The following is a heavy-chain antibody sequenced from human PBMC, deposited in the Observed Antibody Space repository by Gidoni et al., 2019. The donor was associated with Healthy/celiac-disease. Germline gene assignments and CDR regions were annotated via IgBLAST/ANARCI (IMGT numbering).Heavy chain of an antibody. CDR2: IISKANSYAT. Sequence: EVQLVETGGGLVEAGGSRKLSCAASGFTGSGSAMHWVRQASGKGLEWVGRIISKANSYATAYAASVKGRFTISRDDSKNTAYLQMNSLKTEYTAVYYCTSYDFWSGRDYWGQGTLVTVSS. CDR3: TSYDFWSGRDY. V-gene: IGHV3-73*01. CDR1: GFTGSGSA. D-gene: IGHD3-3*01. J-gene: IGHJ4*02.